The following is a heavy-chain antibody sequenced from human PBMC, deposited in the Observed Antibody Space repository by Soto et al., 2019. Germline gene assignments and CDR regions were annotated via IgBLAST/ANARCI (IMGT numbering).Heavy chain of an antibody. V-gene: IGHV1-8*01. J-gene: IGHJ4*02. CDR1: GYTFTSLD. CDR2: MNPNSGNT. Sequence: QVQLVQSGPEVKKPVASVKVSCKTSGYTFTSLDINWVRQAAGQGLEWMGWMNPNSGNTGSAQKFQGRVTMTRDTSISTAYMELRGLTSEDTAVYYCARVKGDPDYWGQGTLVTVSS. D-gene: IGHD2-21*02. CDR3: ARVKGDPDY.